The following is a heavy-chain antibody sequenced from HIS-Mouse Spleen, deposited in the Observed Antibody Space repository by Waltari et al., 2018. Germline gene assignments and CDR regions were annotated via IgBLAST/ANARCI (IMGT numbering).Heavy chain of an antibody. Sequence: QVQLVESGGGVVQPGRSLRLSCAASGFTFSSYAMHWVRQAPGKGVEWVAVISYDGSNKYYADSVKGRFTISRDNSKNTLYLQMHSLRAEDTAVYYCARTLLNIAAPFDPWGQGTLVTVSS. J-gene: IGHJ5*02. V-gene: IGHV3-30*04. CDR3: ARTLLNIAAPFDP. CDR1: GFTFSSYA. D-gene: IGHD6-6*01. CDR2: ISYDGSNK.